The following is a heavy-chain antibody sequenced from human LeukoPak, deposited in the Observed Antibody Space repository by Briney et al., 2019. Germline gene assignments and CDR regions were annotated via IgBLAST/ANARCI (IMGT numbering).Heavy chain of an antibody. J-gene: IGHJ6*02. D-gene: IGHD3-9*01. CDR3: ARADYDILTGYAPDV. CDR1: GGSISSYY. V-gene: IGHV4-59*01. CDR2: IYYSGST. Sequence: SETLSLTCTVSGGSISSYYWSWLRQPPGKGLEWIGYIYYSGSTNYNPSLKSRVTISVDTSKNQFSLKLSSVTAADTAVYYCARADYDILTGYAPDVWGQGTTVTVSS.